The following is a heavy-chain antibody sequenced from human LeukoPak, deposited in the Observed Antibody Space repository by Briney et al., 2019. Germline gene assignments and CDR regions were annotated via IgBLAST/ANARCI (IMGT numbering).Heavy chain of an antibody. V-gene: IGHV4-34*01. CDR3: ARHGRYSSSWYYFDY. J-gene: IGHJ4*02. D-gene: IGHD6-13*01. CDR1: GGSFSGYY. Sequence: PSETLSLTCAVYGGSFSGYYWSWIRQPPGRGLEWIGEINHSGSTNYNPSLKSRVTISVDTSKNQFSLKLSSVTAADTAVYYCARHGRYSSSWYYFDYWGQGTLVTVSS. CDR2: INHSGST.